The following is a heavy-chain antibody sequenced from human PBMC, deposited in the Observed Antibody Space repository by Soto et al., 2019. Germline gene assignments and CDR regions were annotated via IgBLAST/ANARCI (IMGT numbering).Heavy chain of an antibody. CDR2: IYYSGST. CDR1: GGSISSSSYY. V-gene: IGHV4-39*07. CDR3: ARAPLISIFFAYGMDV. Sequence: PSETLSLTCTVSGGSISSSSYYRGWIRQPPGKGLEWIGSIYYSGSTYYNPSLKSRVTISVDTSKNQFSLKLSSVTAADTAVYYCARAPLISIFFAYGMDVWGQGTKVTVSS. J-gene: IGHJ6*02. D-gene: IGHD3-3*02.